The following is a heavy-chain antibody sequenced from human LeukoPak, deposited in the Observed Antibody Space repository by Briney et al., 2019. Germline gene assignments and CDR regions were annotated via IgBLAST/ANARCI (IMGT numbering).Heavy chain of an antibody. CDR3: AKDGGYSSGWYDWFDP. V-gene: IGHV3-23*01. D-gene: IGHD6-19*01. CDR2: LSSSGGST. Sequence: GGSLRLSCAASGFTFSDYAMSWVRQAPGKGLEWVSTLSSSGGSTYYADSVKGRFTISRDNSKNTLYLQMNSLRAEDTAVYYCAKDGGYSSGWYDWFDPWGQGTLVTVSS. J-gene: IGHJ5*02. CDR1: GFTFSDYA.